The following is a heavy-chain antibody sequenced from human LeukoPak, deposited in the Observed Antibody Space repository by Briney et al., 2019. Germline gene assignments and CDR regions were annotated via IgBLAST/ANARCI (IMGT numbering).Heavy chain of an antibody. CDR1: GFTVSSNY. D-gene: IGHD6-13*01. V-gene: IGHV3-53*01. J-gene: IGHJ4*02. Sequence: PGGSLRLSCAASGFTVSSNYMSWVRQAPGKGLEWLSVIYSGGSTYYADSVKGRFTISRDKSKNTLYLQMNSLRAEDTAVYYCASTISSSWFYRGQGTLVTVSS. CDR2: IYSGGST. CDR3: ASTISSSWFY.